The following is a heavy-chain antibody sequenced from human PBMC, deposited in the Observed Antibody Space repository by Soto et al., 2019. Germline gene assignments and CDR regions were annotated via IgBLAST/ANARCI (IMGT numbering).Heavy chain of an antibody. V-gene: IGHV3-21*04. Sequence: GGSLRLSCAASGFTFSSYSMNWVRQAPGKGLEWVSSISSSSSYIYYADSVKGRFTISRDNTKNTLYLQMNSLRAEDTAVYYCESLGDLDYWGQGTLVTVSS. CDR2: ISSSSSYI. CDR3: ESLGDLDY. CDR1: GFTFSSYS. J-gene: IGHJ4*02. D-gene: IGHD7-27*01.